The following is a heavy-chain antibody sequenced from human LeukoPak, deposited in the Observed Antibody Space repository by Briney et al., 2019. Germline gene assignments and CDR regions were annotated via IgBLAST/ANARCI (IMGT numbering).Heavy chain of an antibody. Sequence: ESLKISLKGSGYILTNYWIGRVPQMPGKGLEWMGIIYPGDSDTRYRPSFQGQLTISIDNPISTPYQHWIILKASDAAMYYCARNVSLSGPAVGYWGQGTLVTVSS. CDR2: IYPGDSDT. V-gene: IGHV5-51*04. J-gene: IGHJ4*02. D-gene: IGHD5-12*01. CDR1: GYILTNYW. CDR3: ARNVSLSGPAVGY.